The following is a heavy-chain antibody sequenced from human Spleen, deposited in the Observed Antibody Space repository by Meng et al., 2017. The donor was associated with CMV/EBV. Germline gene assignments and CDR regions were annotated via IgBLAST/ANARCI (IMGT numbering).Heavy chain of an antibody. J-gene: IGHJ5*01. D-gene: IGHD2-15*01. CDR3: AKDHWACSGGSCYTGDCYSIDS. CDR2: LSGSGGST. V-gene: IGHV3-23*01. Sequence: YAMTWVRQAPGKGLEWVSSLSGSGGSTYYTHSVKGRFTISRDNSKSTLYLQMNSLRAEDTAVYYCAKDHWACSGGSCYTGDCYSIDSWGRGALVTVSS. CDR1: YA.